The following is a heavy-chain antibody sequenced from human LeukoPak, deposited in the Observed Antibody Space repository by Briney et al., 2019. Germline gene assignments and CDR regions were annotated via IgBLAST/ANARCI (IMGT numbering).Heavy chain of an antibody. Sequence: GGSLRLSCAASGFTFSPYGMHWVRQAPGQGLEWMAWINPNSGGTNYAQKFQGRVTMTRDTSISTAYMELSRLTSDDTAVYYCARDPVSGYNGNWFDPWGQGTLVTVSS. CDR3: ARDPVSGYNGNWFDP. CDR1: GFTFSPYG. D-gene: IGHD5-12*01. V-gene: IGHV1-2*02. J-gene: IGHJ5*02. CDR2: INPNSGGT.